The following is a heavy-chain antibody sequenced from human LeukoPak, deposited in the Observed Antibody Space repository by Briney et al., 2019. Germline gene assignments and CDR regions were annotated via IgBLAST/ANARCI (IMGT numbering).Heavy chain of an antibody. CDR3: ASTGITGTTGNYYYYYYGMDV. CDR2: IKQDGSEK. J-gene: IGHJ6*02. V-gene: IGHV3-7*02. CDR1: GFTFSSYW. Sequence: GGSLRLSCAASGFTFSSYWMSWVRQAPGKGLEWVANIKQDGSEKYYADSGKGRFTISRDNAKNSLYLQMNSLRAEDTAVYYCASTGITGTTGNYYYYYYGMDVWGQGTTVTVSS. D-gene: IGHD1-20*01.